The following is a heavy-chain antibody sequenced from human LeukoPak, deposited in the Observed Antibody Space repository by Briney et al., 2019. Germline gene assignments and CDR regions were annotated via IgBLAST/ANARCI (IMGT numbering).Heavy chain of an antibody. Sequence: GGSLRLSCAASGFTFSSFAMHWVRQAPGKGLEWVAVMSYDGSNKNYAGSVKGRFTISRDTSKSTLYLQMNSLRPEDAGVYYCVTDKHHLGQVGAFDIWGPGTMVTVSS. CDR1: GFTFSSFA. J-gene: IGHJ3*02. CDR2: MSYDGSNK. CDR3: VTDKHHLGQVGAFDI. D-gene: IGHD1-26*01. V-gene: IGHV3-30*03.